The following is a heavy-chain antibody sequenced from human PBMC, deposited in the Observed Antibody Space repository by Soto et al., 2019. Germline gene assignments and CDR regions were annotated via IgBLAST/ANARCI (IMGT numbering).Heavy chain of an antibody. CDR1: GFTFSSYG. D-gene: IGHD6-19*01. Sequence: QVQLVESGGGVVQPGRSLRLSCAASGFTFSSYGMHWVRQAPGKGLEWVAVISYDGSNKYYADSVKGRFTISRDNSKNTLYLHMNSLRAEDSAVYYCANPLSGWYYYFDYWGQGTLVTVSS. V-gene: IGHV3-30*18. CDR3: ANPLSGWYYYFDY. J-gene: IGHJ4*02. CDR2: ISYDGSNK.